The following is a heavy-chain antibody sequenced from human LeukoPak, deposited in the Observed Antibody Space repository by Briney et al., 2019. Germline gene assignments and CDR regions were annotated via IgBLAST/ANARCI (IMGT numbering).Heavy chain of an antibody. D-gene: IGHD2-2*01. CDR1: GFTFGDYA. J-gene: IGHJ4*02. Sequence: GGSLRLSCTTSGFTFGDYAMSWVRQAPGKGLEWVSFIRSKIYGENTEYAASVTGRFTISRDDSGNIAYLQMNSLKIEDTAVYYCVMSSHRYCSSTNCPLDHWGQGTLVTVSP. CDR2: IRSKIYGENT. V-gene: IGHV3-49*04. CDR3: VMSSHRYCSSTNCPLDH.